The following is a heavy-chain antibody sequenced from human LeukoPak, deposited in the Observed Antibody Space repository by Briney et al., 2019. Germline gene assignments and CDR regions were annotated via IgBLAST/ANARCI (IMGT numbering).Heavy chain of an antibody. Sequence: SETLSLTFTVSGGSISSYYWSWIRQPPGKGLEWIGYIYYSGSTNYNPSLKSRVAISVDTSKNQFSLKLSSVTAADTAVYYCARDDILTGYFVFDPWGQGTLVTVSS. CDR1: GGSISSYY. CDR3: ARDDILTGYFVFDP. V-gene: IGHV4-59*01. J-gene: IGHJ5*02. D-gene: IGHD3-9*01. CDR2: IYYSGST.